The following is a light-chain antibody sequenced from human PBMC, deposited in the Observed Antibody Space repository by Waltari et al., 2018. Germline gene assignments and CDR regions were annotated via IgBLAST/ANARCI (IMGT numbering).Light chain of an antibody. CDR3: SSYTSDAAHVL. Sequence: QSALTQPASVSGSPGQSITMSCTGTSPDTGRFALVSWYQQHPGKAPTPILYEVTKRPSEISHRFSGSKSGNTASLTIAGLLPEDEADYYCSSYTSDAAHVLFGGGTKLTVL. J-gene: IGLJ2*01. V-gene: IGLV2-23*02. CDR1: SPDTGRFAL. CDR2: EVT.